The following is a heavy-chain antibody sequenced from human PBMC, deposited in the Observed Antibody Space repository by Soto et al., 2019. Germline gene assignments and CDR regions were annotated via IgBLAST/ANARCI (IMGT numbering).Heavy chain of an antibody. D-gene: IGHD2-8*01. CDR2: ITTSTSSNV. CDR3: ALYDALFFDY. V-gene: IGHV3-21*02. Sequence: EVQLVESGGGLVKPGGSLRLSCAASGFSVATYNMNWVRQAPGKGLGWVSSITTSTSSNVYYADSVKGRFTISRDSAKNSLYLQMNSLRAEDTALYFCALYDALFFDYRGQGTLVTVSS. J-gene: IGHJ4*02. CDR1: GFSVATYN.